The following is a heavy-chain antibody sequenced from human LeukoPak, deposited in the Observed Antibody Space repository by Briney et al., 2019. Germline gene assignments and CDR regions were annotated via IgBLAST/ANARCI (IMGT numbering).Heavy chain of an antibody. CDR1: GYTFTSYY. D-gene: IGHD2-21*02. J-gene: IGHJ4*02. CDR3: ARDGDAYCGGDCYIDY. V-gene: IGHV1-46*01. Sequence: ASVKVSCKASGYTFTSYYMHWVRQAPGQGLEWMGIINPSGGSTSYAQKFQGRVTMTRDTSTSTVYMELSSLRSEDTAVYYCARDGDAYCGGDCYIDYWGQGTLVTVSS. CDR2: INPSGGST.